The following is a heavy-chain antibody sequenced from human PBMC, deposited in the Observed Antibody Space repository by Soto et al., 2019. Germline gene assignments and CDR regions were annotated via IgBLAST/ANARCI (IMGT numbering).Heavy chain of an antibody. CDR3: ARAPGGYCSGGSCDWDYYYYYMDV. CDR2: IIPILGIA. D-gene: IGHD2-15*01. Sequence: ASVKVSCKASGGTFSSYTISWVRQAPGQGLEWMGRIIPILGIANYAQKFQGRVTITADKSTSTAYMELSSLRSEDTAVYYCARAPGGYCSGGSCDWDYYYYYMDVWGKGTTVTV. CDR1: GGTFSSYT. V-gene: IGHV1-69*02. J-gene: IGHJ6*03.